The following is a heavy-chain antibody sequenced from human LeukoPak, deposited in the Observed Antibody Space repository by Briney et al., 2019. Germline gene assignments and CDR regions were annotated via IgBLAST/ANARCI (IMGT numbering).Heavy chain of an antibody. J-gene: IGHJ4*02. V-gene: IGHV4-39*07. CDR2: IYYSGST. CDR3: ARGLWSEIDY. Sequence: SETLSLTCTVSGGSISSSSYYWGWIRQPPGKGLEWIGSIYYSGSTYYDPSLKSRVTISVDTSKNQFSLKLSSVTAADTAVYYCARGLWSEIDYWGQGTLVTVSS. CDR1: GGSISSSSYY. D-gene: IGHD5-18*01.